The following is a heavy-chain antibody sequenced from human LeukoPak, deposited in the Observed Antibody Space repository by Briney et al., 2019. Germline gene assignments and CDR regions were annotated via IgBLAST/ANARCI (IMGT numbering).Heavy chain of an antibody. CDR1: GFTFSNYG. CDR2: ISYDGRNT. V-gene: IGHV3-30*18. CDR3: AKDHYDSSGYYPRY. J-gene: IGHJ4*02. Sequence: PGGSLRLSCAASGFTFSNYGMHWVRQAPGKGLEWVAVISYDGRNTYYADSVKGRFTISRDNSKNTLYLQMNSLRAEDTAVYYCAKDHYDSSGYYPRYWGQGTLVTVSS. D-gene: IGHD3-22*01.